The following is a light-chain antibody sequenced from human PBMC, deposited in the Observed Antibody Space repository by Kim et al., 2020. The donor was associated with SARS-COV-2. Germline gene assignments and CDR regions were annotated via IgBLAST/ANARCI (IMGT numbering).Light chain of an antibody. J-gene: IGKJ2*01. CDR3: QQYSFWYT. Sequence: EIVMTQSPATLSVSPGERVTLSCRASQSISSKLAWYQQKPGQAPRLLIYGVSSRATGIPARFSGSGSGTEFTLTISSLQSEDFAVYYCQQYSFWYTFGQGTKLEI. CDR1: QSISSK. V-gene: IGKV3-15*01. CDR2: GVS.